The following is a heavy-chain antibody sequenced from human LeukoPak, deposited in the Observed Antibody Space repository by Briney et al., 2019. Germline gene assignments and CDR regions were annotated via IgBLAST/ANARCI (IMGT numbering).Heavy chain of an antibody. CDR2: IYYSGST. J-gene: IGHJ4*02. CDR3: ARAWGYYGSGSYYGFDY. D-gene: IGHD3-10*01. Sequence: SETLSLTCTVSGGSISSSSYYWGWIRQPPGKGLEWIGSIYYSGSTYYNPSLKSRVTISVDTSKNQFSLKLSSVTAADTAVYYCARAWGYYGSGSYYGFDYWGQGTLVTVSS. V-gene: IGHV4-39*07. CDR1: GGSISSSSYY.